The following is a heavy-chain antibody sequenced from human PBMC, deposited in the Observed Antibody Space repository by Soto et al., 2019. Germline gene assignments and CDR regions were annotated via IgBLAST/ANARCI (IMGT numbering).Heavy chain of an antibody. J-gene: IGHJ6*02. CDR3: ARDGIAAAGTQFSYGMDV. V-gene: IGHV1-18*01. D-gene: IGHD6-13*01. CDR2: ISAYNGNT. Sequence: QVQLVQSGAEVKKPGASVKVSCKASGYTFTSYGISWVRQAPGQGLEWLGWISAYNGNTNYAQKLQGRVTMTTDTXTXTXXMELRSLRSDDTAVYYCARDGIAAAGTQFSYGMDVWGQGTTVTVSS. CDR1: GYTFTSYG.